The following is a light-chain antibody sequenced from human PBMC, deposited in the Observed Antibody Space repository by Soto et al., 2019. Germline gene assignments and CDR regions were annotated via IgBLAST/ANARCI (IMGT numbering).Light chain of an antibody. CDR3: SSHTSTTLVV. J-gene: IGLJ2*01. Sequence: QSALTQPASVSGSPGQSITISCAGTSSDIGAYKYVSWYQQYPGKAPKLMIHDVSNRPSGVSNRFSGSKSGNTASLTISGLQAEDEADYYCSSHTSTTLVVFGGGTKLTGL. CDR1: SSDIGAYKY. CDR2: DVS. V-gene: IGLV2-14*01.